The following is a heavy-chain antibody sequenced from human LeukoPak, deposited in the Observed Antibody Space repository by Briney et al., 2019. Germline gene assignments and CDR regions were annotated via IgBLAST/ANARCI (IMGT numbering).Heavy chain of an antibody. V-gene: IGHV3-48*01. J-gene: IGHJ4*02. Sequence: GGSLRLSCAASGFTFSSYSMNWVRQAPGKGLEWVSYISSSSSTIYYADSVKGRFTISRGNSKNTLYLQMNSLRAEDTAVYYCAKDGDFWSGYYFDYWGQGTLVTVSS. CDR3: AKDGDFWSGYYFDY. CDR2: ISSSSSTI. D-gene: IGHD3-3*01. CDR1: GFTFSSYS.